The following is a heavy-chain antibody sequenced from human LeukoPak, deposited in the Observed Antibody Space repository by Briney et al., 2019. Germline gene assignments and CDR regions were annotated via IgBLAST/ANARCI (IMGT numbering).Heavy chain of an antibody. V-gene: IGHV1-69*13. Sequence: ASVKVSCKASGGTFSSYAISWVRQAPGQGLEWMGGIIPIFGTANYAQKFQGRVTITADESTSTAYMELSSLRSEDTAVYYCARDGINYDILTGYPSLPYYYYYMDVWGKGTTVTVSS. J-gene: IGHJ6*03. CDR1: GGTFSSYA. CDR2: IIPIFGTA. D-gene: IGHD3-9*01. CDR3: ARDGINYDILTGYPSLPYYYYYMDV.